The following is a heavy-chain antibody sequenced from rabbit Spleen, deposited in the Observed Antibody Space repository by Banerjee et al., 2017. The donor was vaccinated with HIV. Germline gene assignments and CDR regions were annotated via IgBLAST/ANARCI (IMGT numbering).Heavy chain of an antibody. CDR1: GVSFSDKDV. Sequence: QEQLEESGGGLVKPEGSLTLTCKASGVSFSDKDVMCWVRQAPGKGLEWIACINIITGKAVYASWAKGRFIMSRTSSTTVTLQMTSLTDADTATYFCARGGYGGHIYAMGLWGQGTLVTVS. V-gene: IGHV1S45*01. D-gene: IGHD4-2*01. CDR3: ARGGYGGHIYAMGL. J-gene: IGHJ3*01. CDR2: INIITGKA.